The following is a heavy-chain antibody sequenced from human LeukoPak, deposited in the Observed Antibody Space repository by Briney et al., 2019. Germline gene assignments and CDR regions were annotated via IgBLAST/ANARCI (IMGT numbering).Heavy chain of an antibody. D-gene: IGHD4-11*01. CDR1: GFTFSNAW. V-gene: IGHV3-15*01. Sequence: PGGSLRLSCAASGFTFSNAWMSWVRQAPGKGLEWAGRIKSKTDGGTTDYAAPVKGRFTISRDDSKNTLYLQMNSLKTEDTAVYYCTTAGVQYRDYWGQGTLVTVSS. J-gene: IGHJ4*02. CDR3: TTAGVQYRDY. CDR2: IKSKTDGGTT.